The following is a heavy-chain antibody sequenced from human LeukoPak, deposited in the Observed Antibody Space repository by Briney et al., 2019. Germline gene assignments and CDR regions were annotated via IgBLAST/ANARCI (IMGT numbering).Heavy chain of an antibody. V-gene: IGHV3-20*04. CDR3: ARDGGYCSGGSCFYLDY. CDR1: GFTFDDYG. J-gene: IGHJ4*02. Sequence: PGGSLRLSCAASGFTFDDYGMSWVRQAPGKGLEWVSGINWNGGSTGYADSVKGRFTISRDNDKNSLYLQMKSLRAEDTALYYCARDGGYCSGGSCFYLDYWGQGTLVTVSS. D-gene: IGHD2-15*01. CDR2: INWNGGST.